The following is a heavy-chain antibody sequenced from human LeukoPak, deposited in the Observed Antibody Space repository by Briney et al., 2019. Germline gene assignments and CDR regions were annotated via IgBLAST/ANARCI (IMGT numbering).Heavy chain of an antibody. CDR3: ARDPGYGGNSDY. D-gene: IGHD4-23*01. Sequence: SETQSLTCTVSGGSFSSYYWSWIRQPPGKGLEWIGYIYYSGSTNYNPSLKSRVTISVDTSKNQFSLKLSSVTAADTAVYYCARDPGYGGNSDYWGQGTLVTVSS. J-gene: IGHJ4*02. CDR1: GGSFSSYY. CDR2: IYYSGST. V-gene: IGHV4-59*12.